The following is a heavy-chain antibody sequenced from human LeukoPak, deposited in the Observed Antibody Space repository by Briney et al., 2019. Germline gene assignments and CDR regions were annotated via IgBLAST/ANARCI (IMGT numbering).Heavy chain of an antibody. CDR3: TRQGAVAVGYYYYMDV. D-gene: IGHD6-19*01. CDR2: IRSKANSYAT. Sequence: GGSLRLSCAASGFTFSGSAMHWVRQASGKGLEWVGRIRSKANSYATAYAASVEGRFTISRDDSKNTAYLQMNSLKTEDTAVYYCTRQGAVAVGYYYYMDVWGKGTTVTVSS. J-gene: IGHJ6*03. V-gene: IGHV3-73*01. CDR1: GFTFSGSA.